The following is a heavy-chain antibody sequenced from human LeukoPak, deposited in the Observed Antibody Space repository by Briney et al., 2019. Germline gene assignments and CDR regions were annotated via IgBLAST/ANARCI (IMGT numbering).Heavy chain of an antibody. CDR1: GXKFSDYY. Sequence: GGSLRLSCVASGXKFSDYYMSWVRQAPGKGLEWVADIRHDGSDEYNVDSVKGRFTISRDNARNSLFLQMNSLRAEDTAIYYCAIVPLSRCSSGDCFPTFDNWGQGTLVTVSS. CDR3: AIVPLSRCSSGDCFPTFDN. J-gene: IGHJ4*02. D-gene: IGHD2-21*02. CDR2: IRHDGSDE. V-gene: IGHV3-7*05.